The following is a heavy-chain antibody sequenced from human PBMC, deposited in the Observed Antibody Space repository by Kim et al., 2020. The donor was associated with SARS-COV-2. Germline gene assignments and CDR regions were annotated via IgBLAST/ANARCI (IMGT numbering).Heavy chain of an antibody. Sequence: GGSLRLSCAASGFTFSSYSMNWVRQAPGKGLEWVSAISSSSGYIYYADSVKGRFTISRDNAKNSLYLQMNSLRAEDTAVYYCARDPYGGDVFYYYYGMDVWRRGTTVTVSS. CDR2: ISSSSGYI. CDR1: GFTFSSYS. CDR3: ARDPYGGDVFYYYYGMDV. J-gene: IGHJ6*02. V-gene: IGHV3-21*01. D-gene: IGHD4-17*01.